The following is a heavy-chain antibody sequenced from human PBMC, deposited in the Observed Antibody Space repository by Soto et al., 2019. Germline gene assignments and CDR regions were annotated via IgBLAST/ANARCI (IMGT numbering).Heavy chain of an antibody. Sequence: QVQLQESGPGLVKPSQTLSLTCTVSGGSITSGGHYWSWISQHPGKGLEWIGYIYYSGSTYYNPSLKSRVTISRDTSKNHFSLKVRSVTVADTAVYYCARDQGGITIFGVPYGMDVWGQGTTVTVSS. J-gene: IGHJ6*02. V-gene: IGHV4-31*03. D-gene: IGHD3-3*01. CDR3: ARDQGGITIFGVPYGMDV. CDR2: IYYSGST. CDR1: GGSITSGGHY.